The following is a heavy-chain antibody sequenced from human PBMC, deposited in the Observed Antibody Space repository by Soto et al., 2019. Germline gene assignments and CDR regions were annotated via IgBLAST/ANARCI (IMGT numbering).Heavy chain of an antibody. CDR1: GFTFSNYA. CDR3: AKVGPYIDFGESIAY. J-gene: IGHJ4*02. V-gene: IGHV3-23*01. D-gene: IGHD3-10*01. CDR2: ISGSGGST. Sequence: EVQLLESGGGLVQPGGSLRLSCAASGFTFSNYAMNWVRQAPGKGLEWVSAISGSGGSTYYADSVKGRFTISGDNSKNTLNLQMNRLRAEDTAVYYCAKVGPYIDFGESIAYWGQGTLVTVSS.